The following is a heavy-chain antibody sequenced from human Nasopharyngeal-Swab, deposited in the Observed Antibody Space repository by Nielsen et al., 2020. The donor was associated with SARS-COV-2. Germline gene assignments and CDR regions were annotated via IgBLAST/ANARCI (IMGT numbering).Heavy chain of an antibody. CDR2: INHSGST. CDR3: ARGAAGYYDSSGYPYFDY. V-gene: IGHV4-34*01. Sequence: GSLRLSCAVYGGSFSGYYWSWIRQPPGKGLEWTGEINHSGSTNYNPSLKSRVTISVDTSKNQFSLKLSSVTAADTAVYYCARGAAGYYDSSGYPYFDYWGQGTLVTVSS. D-gene: IGHD3-22*01. J-gene: IGHJ4*02. CDR1: GGSFSGYY.